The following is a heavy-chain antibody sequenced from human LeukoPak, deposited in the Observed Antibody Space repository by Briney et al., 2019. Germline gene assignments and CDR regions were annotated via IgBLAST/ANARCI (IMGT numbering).Heavy chain of an antibody. V-gene: IGHV3-48*01. Sequence: PGGSLRLSCAASGFTFSSYSMNWVRQAPGKGLEWVSYISSSSSTIYYADSVKGRFTISRDNAKNSLYLRMNSLRAEDTAVYYCARSEDQLLWMGYYYMDVWGKGTTVTVSS. CDR3: ARSEDQLLWMGYYYMDV. D-gene: IGHD2-2*01. CDR2: ISSSSSTI. J-gene: IGHJ6*03. CDR1: GFTFSSYS.